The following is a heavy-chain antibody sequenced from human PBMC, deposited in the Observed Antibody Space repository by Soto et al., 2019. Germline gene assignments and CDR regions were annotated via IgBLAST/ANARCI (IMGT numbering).Heavy chain of an antibody. Sequence: EVQLVESGGGLVKPGGSLRLSCAASGFTFSSYSMNWVRQAPGKGLEWVSSISSSSSYIYYADSVKGRFTISRDNAKNSLYLQMNSLRAEDTAVYYCAREYTPTHTIFGVGPPEVDYWGQGTLVTVSS. CDR2: ISSSSSYI. CDR1: GFTFSSYS. V-gene: IGHV3-21*01. D-gene: IGHD3-3*01. J-gene: IGHJ4*02. CDR3: AREYTPTHTIFGVGPPEVDY.